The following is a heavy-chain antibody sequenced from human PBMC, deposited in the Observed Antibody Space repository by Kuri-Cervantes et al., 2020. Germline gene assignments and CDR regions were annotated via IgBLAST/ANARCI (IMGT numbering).Heavy chain of an antibody. CDR2: ISWNSGSI. Sequence: SLKISCAASGFTFDDYAMHWVRQAPGKGLEWVSGISWNSGSIGYADSVKGRFTISRDNAKNSLYLQMNSLRAEDTALYYCAKGSSSTSLAVDYWGRGTLVTVSS. D-gene: IGHD2-2*01. CDR3: AKGSSSTSLAVDY. J-gene: IGHJ4*02. V-gene: IGHV3-9*01. CDR1: GFTFDDYA.